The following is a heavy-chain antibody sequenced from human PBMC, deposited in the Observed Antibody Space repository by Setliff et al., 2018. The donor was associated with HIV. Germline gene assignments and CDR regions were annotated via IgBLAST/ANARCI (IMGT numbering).Heavy chain of an antibody. D-gene: IGHD1-26*01. CDR3: VRDPIEGYPDYFDY. Sequence: PGGSLRLSCAASGFTFSSYEMNWVRQAPGKGLEWLSGISNTGSSTYYGDSVKGRFTIARDNSKNTLFLQMNSLRPEDTATYYCVRDPIEGYPDYFDYWGQGTLVTVSS. J-gene: IGHJ4*02. V-gene: IGHV3-23*01. CDR2: ISNTGSST. CDR1: GFTFSSYE.